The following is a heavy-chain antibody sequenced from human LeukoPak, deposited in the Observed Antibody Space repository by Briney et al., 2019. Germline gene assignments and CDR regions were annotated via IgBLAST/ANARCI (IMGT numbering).Heavy chain of an antibody. CDR1: GGSISSYC. V-gene: IGHV4-59*01. CDR3: ARGTVTTDNWFDP. D-gene: IGHD4-17*01. Sequence: SETLSLACTVSGGSISSYCWSWIRQPPGKGLEWIGYIYYSGSTNYNPSLKSRVTISVDTSKNQFSLKLSSVTAADTAVYYCARGTVTTDNWFDPWGQGTLVTVSS. CDR2: IYYSGST. J-gene: IGHJ5*02.